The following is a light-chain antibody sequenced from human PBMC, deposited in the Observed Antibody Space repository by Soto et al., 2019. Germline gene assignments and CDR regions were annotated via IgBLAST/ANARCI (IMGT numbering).Light chain of an antibody. J-gene: IGLJ2*01. CDR3: AAWDDSLSGVV. V-gene: IGLV1-47*01. CDR2: RNN. CDR1: SSNIGSNY. Sequence: QAVVTQPPSASGTPGQRVTISCSGSSSNIGSNYVYWYHQLPGTAPKLLIYRNNQRPSGVPDRFSGSTSGTSASLAISGLRSEDEAVYYCAAWDDSLSGVVFGGGTKLTVL.